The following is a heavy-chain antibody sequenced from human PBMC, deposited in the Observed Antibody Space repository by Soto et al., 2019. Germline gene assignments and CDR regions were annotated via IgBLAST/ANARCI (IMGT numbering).Heavy chain of an antibody. Sequence: ASVKVSCKASGYTFSSYAISWVRQAPGQGLEWMGWISAYNGNTNYAQKLQGRVTMTTDTSTSTAYMELRSLRSDDTAVYYCARELIAVAENYFDYWGQGTLVTVSS. V-gene: IGHV1-18*01. J-gene: IGHJ4*02. D-gene: IGHD6-19*01. CDR1: GYTFSSYA. CDR2: ISAYNGNT. CDR3: ARELIAVAENYFDY.